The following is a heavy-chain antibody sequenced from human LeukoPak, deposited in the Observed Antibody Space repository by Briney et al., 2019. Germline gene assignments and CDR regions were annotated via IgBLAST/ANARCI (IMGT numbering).Heavy chain of an antibody. V-gene: IGHV3-21*01. CDR1: GFTFSSYS. CDR3: ARDDYYDSSGYYLRPLDY. J-gene: IGHJ4*02. CDR2: ISSSSSYI. D-gene: IGHD3-22*01. Sequence: GGSLRLSCAASGFTFSSYSMNWVRQAPGKGLEWVSSISSSSSYIYYADSVKGRFTISRDNAKNSLYLQMNSLRAEDTAVYYCARDDYYDSSGYYLRPLDYWGQGTLVTVSS.